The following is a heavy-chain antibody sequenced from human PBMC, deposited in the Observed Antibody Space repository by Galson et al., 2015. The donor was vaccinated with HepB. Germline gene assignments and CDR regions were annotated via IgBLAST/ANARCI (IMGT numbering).Heavy chain of an antibody. CDR1: GSISNKSYF. D-gene: IGHD1-26*01. V-gene: IGHV4-39*02. CDR3: AREDSGTYRVYKWFDP. CDR2: INYRGRT. Sequence: GSISNKSYFWGWIRQSPGKGLEWIGSINYRGRTYYNPSLKSRVTISVDTSKNQFSLKLSSVTAPDTAVYHCAREDSGTYRVYKWFDPWGQGTLVTVSS. J-gene: IGHJ5*02.